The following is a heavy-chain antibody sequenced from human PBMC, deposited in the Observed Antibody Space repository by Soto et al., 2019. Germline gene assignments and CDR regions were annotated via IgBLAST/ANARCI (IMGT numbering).Heavy chain of an antibody. J-gene: IGHJ2*01. V-gene: IGHV4-59*01. CDR3: VSNFFFQAEDGIRDTVPVSAFLLNRSSDL. D-gene: IGHD3-3*01. CDR2: IYYSGST. Sequence: KPPGKGLEWIGYIYYSGSTNYNTSLKSRVTISVDTSKNQVSRKLSSVTAADTAVYYCVSNFFFQAEDGIRDTVPVSAFLLNRSSDL.